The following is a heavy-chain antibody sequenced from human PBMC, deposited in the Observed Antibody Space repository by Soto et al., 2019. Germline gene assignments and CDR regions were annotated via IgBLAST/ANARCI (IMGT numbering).Heavy chain of an antibody. V-gene: IGHV1-2*02. CDR1: GYTFTGSY. CDR2: INPNSGGT. J-gene: IGHJ4*02. CDR3: ARRSADYYDISGYYYDRYLYYFDY. D-gene: IGHD3-22*01. Sequence: ASVNVSCKASGYTFTGSYMHCVRQAPGQGLEWMGWINPNSGGTNYAQKFQGRGNITRDTAISTAFTELSRLRSDDAAVYYFARRSADYYDISGYYYDRYLYYFDYWGQGTLVTVSS.